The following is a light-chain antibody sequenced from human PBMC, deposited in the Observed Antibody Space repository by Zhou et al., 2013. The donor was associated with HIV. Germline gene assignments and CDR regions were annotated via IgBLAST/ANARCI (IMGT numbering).Light chain of an antibody. J-gene: IGKJ2*01. CDR3: QHYGSSSRT. CDR2: GAS. CDR1: QSVSSTY. Sequence: EIVLTRSPGTLSLSPGERATLSCRASQSVSSTYLAWYQQKPGQAPRLLIYGASSRATGIPDRFSGSGSGTDFTLTISRLEPEDFAVYYCQHYGSSSRTFGQGTKLEIK. V-gene: IGKV3-20*01.